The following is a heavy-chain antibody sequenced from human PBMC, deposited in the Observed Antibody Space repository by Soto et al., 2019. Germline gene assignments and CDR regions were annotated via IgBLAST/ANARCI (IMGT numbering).Heavy chain of an antibody. CDR2: INSDGSST. J-gene: IGHJ6*02. CDR3: AREEGLWFGELLRGMDV. D-gene: IGHD3-10*01. CDR1: GFTFSSYW. V-gene: IGHV3-74*01. Sequence: GGSLRLSCAASGFTFSSYWMHWVRQAPGKGLVWVSRINSDGSSTSYADSVKGRFTISRDNAKNRLYLEMNSLRAEDTAVYYCAREEGLWFGELLRGMDVWGQGTTVTVSS.